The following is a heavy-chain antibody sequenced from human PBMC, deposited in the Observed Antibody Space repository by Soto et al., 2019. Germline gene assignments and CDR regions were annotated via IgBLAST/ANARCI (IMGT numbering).Heavy chain of an antibody. D-gene: IGHD6-6*01. CDR1: GFTFSSYA. CDR3: ARDSSSAPLRYYGMDV. V-gene: IGHV3-30-3*01. J-gene: IGHJ6*02. CDR2: ISYDGSNK. Sequence: QVQLVESGGGVVQPGRSLRLSCAASGFTFSSYAMHWVRQAPGKGLEWVAVISYDGSNKYYADSVKGRFTISRDNSKNTLYLQMNCLIAEDTAVYYCARDSSSAPLRYYGMDVWGQGTPVTVSS.